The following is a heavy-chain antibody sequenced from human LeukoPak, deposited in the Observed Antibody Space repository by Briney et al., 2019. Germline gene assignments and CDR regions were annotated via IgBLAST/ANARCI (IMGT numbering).Heavy chain of an antibody. CDR1: GYTFTSYD. CDR3: ARSIIGTAAGAYYFDY. J-gene: IGHJ4*02. Sequence: ASVKVSCKASGYTFTSYDINWVRQATGQGLEWMGWMNPNSGNTGYAQKFQGRVTMTRNTSISTAYMELSSLRSEDTAVYYCARSIIGTAAGAYYFDYWGQGTLVTVSS. CDR2: MNPNSGNT. D-gene: IGHD6-13*01. V-gene: IGHV1-8*01.